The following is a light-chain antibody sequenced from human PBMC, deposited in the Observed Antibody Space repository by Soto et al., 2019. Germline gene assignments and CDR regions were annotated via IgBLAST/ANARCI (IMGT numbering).Light chain of an antibody. CDR2: GAS. V-gene: IGKV3-15*01. CDR1: QSVSSN. CDR3: QQYNNWTWT. Sequence: EIVMTQSPATLSVSPGERATLSCRASQSVSSNLAWYQQKPGQAPRLLIYGASTRATGIPARFGGSRSGTEFPLTISSLQSEDFAVYYCQQYNNWTWTFGQGTKVEIK. J-gene: IGKJ1*01.